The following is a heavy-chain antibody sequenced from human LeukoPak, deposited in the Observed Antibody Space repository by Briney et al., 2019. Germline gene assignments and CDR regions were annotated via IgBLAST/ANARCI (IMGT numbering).Heavy chain of an antibody. J-gene: IGHJ5*02. CDR2: INHSGST. D-gene: IGHD2-8*01. V-gene: IGHV4-34*01. Sequence: SETLSLTCAVYGGSFSGYYWSWIRQPPGKGLEWIGEINHSGSTNYNPSLKSRVTISVDTSKNQFSLKLSSVTAADTAVYYCARDVLYCTNGVCYTSWFDPWGQGTLVTVSS. CDR3: ARDVLYCTNGVCYTSWFDP. CDR1: GGSFSGYY.